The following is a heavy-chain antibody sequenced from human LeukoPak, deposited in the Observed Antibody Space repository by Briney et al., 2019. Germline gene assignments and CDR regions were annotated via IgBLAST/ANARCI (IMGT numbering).Heavy chain of an antibody. CDR2: IRSSGST. D-gene: IGHD3-16*02. CDR1: GYSISSGYY. J-gene: IGHJ6*03. CDR3: ARDGSYRDYCYYYYMDV. V-gene: IGHV4-38-2*02. Sequence: SETLSLTCAVSGYSISSGYYWGWIRQPPGKGLEWIGDIRSSGSTYYNPSLKSRVTISVDTSKNQFSLKLSSVTAADTAVYYCARDGSYRDYCYYYYMDVWGKGTTVTVSS.